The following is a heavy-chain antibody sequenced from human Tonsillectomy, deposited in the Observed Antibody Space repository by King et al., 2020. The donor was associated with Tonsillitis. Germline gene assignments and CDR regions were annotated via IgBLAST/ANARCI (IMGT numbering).Heavy chain of an antibody. D-gene: IGHD3-3*01. V-gene: IGHV1-24*01. Sequence: QLVQSGAEVKKPGASVKVSCKVSGYTLTEFSMHWVRQGPGKGLEWMGGFDPEDGETIYAQKFQGRVTMTEDTSTDTAYMELRSLRSEDTAVYYCATLPRGLSGLRCLYLGVYLDVWGQGTTVTVSS. CDR1: GYTLTEFS. J-gene: IGHJ6*02. CDR2: FDPEDGET. CDR3: ATLPRGLSGLRCLYLGVYLDV.